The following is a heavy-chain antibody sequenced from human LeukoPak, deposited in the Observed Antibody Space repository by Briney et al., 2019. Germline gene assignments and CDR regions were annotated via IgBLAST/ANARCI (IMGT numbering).Heavy chain of an antibody. CDR1: GGTFSSYA. V-gene: IGHV1-46*01. CDR3: ARAPFYGGNFRLFQH. Sequence: ASVKVSCKASGGTFSSYAISWVRQAPGQGLEWMGIINPSGGSTSYAQKFQGRATMTRDTSTSTAYMELSSLRSEDTAVYYCARAPFYGGNFRLFQHWGQGTLVTVSS. D-gene: IGHD4-23*01. J-gene: IGHJ1*01. CDR2: INPSGGST.